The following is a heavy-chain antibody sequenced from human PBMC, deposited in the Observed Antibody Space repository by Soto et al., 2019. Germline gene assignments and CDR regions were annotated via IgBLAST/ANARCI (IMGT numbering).Heavy chain of an antibody. D-gene: IGHD3-16*02. CDR1: GDSFSSGGYY. V-gene: IGHV4-31*03. CDR2: VFYSGTT. Sequence: TLSLTCTVSGDSFSSGGYYWSWIRQHPGKGLEWIGYVFYSGTTYYSPSLKSRVSISVDTSKNQFSLSLSSVTAADTAVYYCARTTTYYDYIWGSYRPKDFDFWGQGTLVTVSS. CDR3: ARTTTYYDYIWGSYRPKDFDF. J-gene: IGHJ4*02.